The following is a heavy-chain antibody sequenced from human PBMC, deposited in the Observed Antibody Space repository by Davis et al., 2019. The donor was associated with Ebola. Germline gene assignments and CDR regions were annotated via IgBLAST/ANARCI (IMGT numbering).Heavy chain of an antibody. V-gene: IGHV4-38-2*01. CDR3: ARGGYCSGDRCYSESNRFDF. CDR2: IYHSGTT. CDR1: GYSISSGYY. J-gene: IGHJ5*01. Sequence: PSETLSLTCAVSGYSISSGYYWGWIRQAPRKGLEWVGNIYHSGTTYTNPSLKSPVTRSVDTSTNQFPLRLTSVTAADTAVYFCARGGYCSGDRCYSESNRFDFWGQGSLVTVSS. D-gene: IGHD2-15*01.